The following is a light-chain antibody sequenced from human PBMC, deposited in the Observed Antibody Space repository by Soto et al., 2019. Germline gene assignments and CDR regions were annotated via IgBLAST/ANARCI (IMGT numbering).Light chain of an antibody. Sequence: DIQMTQSPSSLSASVGDRVTITCRASQSISSWLAWYQQKPGKAPKLLIYDASSLESGVPSRFSGGGSGTEFTLTISSLQPDDFATYYCQQYNSYRWTFGLGTKVDI. CDR3: QQYNSYRWT. V-gene: IGKV1-5*01. J-gene: IGKJ1*01. CDR1: QSISSW. CDR2: DAS.